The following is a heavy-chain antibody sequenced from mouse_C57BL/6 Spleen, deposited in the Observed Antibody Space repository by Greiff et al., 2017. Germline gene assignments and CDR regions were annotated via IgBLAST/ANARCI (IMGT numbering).Heavy chain of an antibody. Sequence: QVQLQQSGAELARPGASVKLSCQASGYTFTSYGISWVKQRTGQGLEWIGEFYPRSGNTYYHGTFKGKATLTADKSPRTAYMELRSLTSEDSAVYFCARVGYYGSSYEYFDVWGTGTTVTVSS. D-gene: IGHD1-1*01. CDR1: GYTFTSYG. CDR3: ARVGYYGSSYEYFDV. J-gene: IGHJ1*03. CDR2: FYPRSGNT. V-gene: IGHV1-81*01.